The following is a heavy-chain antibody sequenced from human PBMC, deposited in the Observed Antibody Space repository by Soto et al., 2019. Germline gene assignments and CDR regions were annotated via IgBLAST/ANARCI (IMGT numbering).Heavy chain of an antibody. V-gene: IGHV3-48*03. CDR1: GFTFSSYE. CDR2: ISSSGSTI. D-gene: IGHD1-1*01. CDR3: ARDAPWNPGVFDY. J-gene: IGHJ4*02. Sequence: PVGSLRLSCAASGFTFSSYEMNWVRQAPGKGLEWVSYISSSGSTIYYADSVKGRFTIPRDNAKNSLYLQMNSLRAEDTAVYYCARDAPWNPGVFDYWGQGTLVTVSS.